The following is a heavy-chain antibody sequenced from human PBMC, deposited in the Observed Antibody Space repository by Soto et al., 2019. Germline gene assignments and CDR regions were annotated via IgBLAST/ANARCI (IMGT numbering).Heavy chain of an antibody. CDR3: AKVSRSSGFYFDY. CDR2: ISGSGGST. D-gene: IGHD6-19*01. CDR1: GFTFSSYA. J-gene: IGHJ4*02. V-gene: IGHV3-23*01. Sequence: GGSLRLSCAASGFTFSSYAMSWVRQAPGKGLEWVSAISGSGGSTYYADSVKGRFTISRDNSKNTLYLQMNSLRAEDTSVYYCAKVSRSSGFYFDYWGQGTLVTVSS.